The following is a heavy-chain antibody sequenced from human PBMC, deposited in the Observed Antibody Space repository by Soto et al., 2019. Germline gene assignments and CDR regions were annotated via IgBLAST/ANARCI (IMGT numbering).Heavy chain of an antibody. CDR3: ATSYGNAWYTF. D-gene: IGHD6-13*01. Sequence: PSETLSLTCTVSGGSISSSSYYWGWIRQPPGKGLEWIGSFYYSGSTYYNPSLKSRVTISVDTSKNQFSLKLSSVTAADTAVYYCATSYGNAWYTFWGQGTQVTVSS. CDR2: FYYSGST. CDR1: GGSISSSSYY. V-gene: IGHV4-39*01. J-gene: IGHJ4*02.